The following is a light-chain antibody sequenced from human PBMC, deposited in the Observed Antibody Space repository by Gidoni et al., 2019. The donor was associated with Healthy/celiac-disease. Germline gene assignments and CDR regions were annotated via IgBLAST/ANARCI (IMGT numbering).Light chain of an antibody. CDR1: QSVSSSY. CDR2: GAT. Sequence: EIVLTQSPGTLSLSPGERATLSCRASQSVSSSYVAWYQQKPGPAPRLLIYGATSRAASIPDRFGGSGSGTDFTLTISRLEPEDFAVYYCQQYGSSPWTFGQGTKVEIK. J-gene: IGKJ1*01. V-gene: IGKV3-20*01. CDR3: QQYGSSPWT.